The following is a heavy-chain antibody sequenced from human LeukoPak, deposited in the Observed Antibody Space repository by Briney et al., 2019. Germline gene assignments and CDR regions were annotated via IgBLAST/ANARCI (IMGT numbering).Heavy chain of an antibody. J-gene: IGHJ4*02. D-gene: IGHD6-13*01. CDR2: ISYDGSNK. CDR1: GFTFSSYA. V-gene: IGHV3-30-3*01. Sequence: GGSLRLSCAASGFTFSSYAMHWVRQAPGKGLEWVAVISYDGSNKYYADSVKGRFTISRDNSKNTLYLQMNSLRAEDTAVYYCAKDRFIAAAGLFDYWGQGTLVTVSS. CDR3: AKDRFIAAAGLFDY.